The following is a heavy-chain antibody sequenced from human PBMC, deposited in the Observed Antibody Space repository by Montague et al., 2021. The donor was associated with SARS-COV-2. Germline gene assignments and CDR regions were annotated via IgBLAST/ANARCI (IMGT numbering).Heavy chain of an antibody. V-gene: IGHV2-5*01. D-gene: IGHD3-10*01. CDR3: VHYASGSYYFHY. Sequence: PALVKPTQTLTLTCTFSGFSITTSTTGVGWIRQPPGKALEWLALTNWRDEKRFSPSLKSRLTITKDTFKDQVVLRMTNMDPVDTATYYCVHYASGSYYFHYWGQGTLVTVSS. CDR2: TNWRDEK. J-gene: IGHJ4*02. CDR1: GFSITTSTTG.